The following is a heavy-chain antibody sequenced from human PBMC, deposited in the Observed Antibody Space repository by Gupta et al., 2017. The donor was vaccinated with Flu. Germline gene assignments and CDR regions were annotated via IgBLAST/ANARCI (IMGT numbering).Heavy chain of an antibody. J-gene: IGHJ5*02. Sequence: KGLEWVGHIYSDGYTYYNPSLKSRVTISLDTSKNQFSLKLTSVTAADTAVYYCARGYCSGGTCYSGGHNWFDHWGQGTLVTVSS. CDR3: ARGYCSGGTCYSGGHNWFDH. D-gene: IGHD2-15*01. V-gene: IGHV4-31*02. CDR2: IYSDGYT.